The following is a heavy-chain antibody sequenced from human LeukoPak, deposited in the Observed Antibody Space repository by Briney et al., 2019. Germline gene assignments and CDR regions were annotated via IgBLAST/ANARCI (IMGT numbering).Heavy chain of an antibody. V-gene: IGHV3-30*02. J-gene: IGHJ4*02. CDR3: AKGGPTGDLRSPGRDW. CDR1: GFTFSMYW. D-gene: IGHD7-27*01. CDR2: IRDDGSGE. Sequence: GGSLRLSCAASGFTFSMYWVSWVRQAPGKGLEWVTFIRDDGSGEHYADSVKGRFTISRDNSKSTLYLQMNSLRAEDTAVYYCAKGGPTGDLRSPGRDWWGQGALVTVSS.